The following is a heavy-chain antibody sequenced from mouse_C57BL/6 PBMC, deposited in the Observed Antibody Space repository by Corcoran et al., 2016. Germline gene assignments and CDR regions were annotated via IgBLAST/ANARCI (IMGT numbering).Heavy chain of an antibody. J-gene: IGHJ2*01. CDR2: IDPEDGDT. CDR3: TTCLSYYFDY. CDR1: VFNIKDYY. V-gene: IGHV14-1*01. D-gene: IGHD1-1*01. Sequence: EVQLQQSGAALVRPGATVKLSCTSSVFNIKDYYMHWVKQRPEQGLEWIGRIDPEDGDTEYAPKFQGKATMTADTSSNTAYLQLSSLTSEDTAVYYCTTCLSYYFDYWGQGTTLTVSS.